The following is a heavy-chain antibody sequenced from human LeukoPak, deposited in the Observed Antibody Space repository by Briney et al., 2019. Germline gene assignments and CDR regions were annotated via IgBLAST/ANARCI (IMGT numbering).Heavy chain of an antibody. V-gene: IGHV4-30-4*01. CDR1: GGSISNGDHY. CDR2: IYYSGST. J-gene: IGHJ6*01. CDR3: ARDRWFPSPLGMDV. D-gene: IGHD3-10*01. Sequence: SETLSLTCNVSGGSISNGDHYWSWIRQPPGKGLEWIGYIYYSGSTYYYPSLRSRVTISIDTSKNQFSLRLRSVTAADTAVYYCARDRWFPSPLGMDVWGQGTTVTVAS.